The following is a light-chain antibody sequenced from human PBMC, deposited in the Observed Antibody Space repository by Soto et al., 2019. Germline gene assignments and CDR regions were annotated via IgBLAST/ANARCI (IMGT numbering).Light chain of an antibody. J-gene: IGKJ1*01. CDR3: QQYGSSGT. CDR1: QSVSSY. Sequence: EIMLRQSPATLSLSPGERATLSCRASQSVSSYLAWYQQKPGQAPRLLIYGASSRATGIPGRFSGSGSETDFTLTISRLEPEDFAVYYCQQYGSSGTFGQGTKVDIK. V-gene: IGKV3-20*01. CDR2: GAS.